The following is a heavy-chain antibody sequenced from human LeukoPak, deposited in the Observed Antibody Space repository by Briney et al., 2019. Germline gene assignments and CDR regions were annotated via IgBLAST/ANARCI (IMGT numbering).Heavy chain of an antibody. CDR2: IYYSGST. J-gene: IGHJ5*02. CDR3: ARQVDTAMAPPWIDP. V-gene: IGHV4-39*01. D-gene: IGHD5-18*01. Sequence: SETLSLTCTVSGDSISSRSYYWGWIRQPPGKGLEWIGSIYYSGSTYYNPSLKSRVTISVNTSKNQFSLKLSSVTAADTAVYYCARQVDTAMAPPWIDPWGQGTLVTVSS. CDR1: GDSISSRSYY.